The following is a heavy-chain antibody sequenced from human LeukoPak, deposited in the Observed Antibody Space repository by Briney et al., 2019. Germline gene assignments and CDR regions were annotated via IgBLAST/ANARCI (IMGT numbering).Heavy chain of an antibody. J-gene: IGHJ5*02. CDR2: ISYDGSNK. CDR3: AGESNPVVVPADNWFDP. CDR1: GFTFSSYA. V-gene: IGHV3-30*01. D-gene: IGHD2-2*01. Sequence: PGRSLRLSCAASGFTFSSYAMHWVRQAPGKGLEWVAVISYDGSNKYYADSVKGRFTISRDNSKNTLYLQMNSLRAEDTAVYYCAGESNPVVVPADNWFDPWGQGTLVTVSS.